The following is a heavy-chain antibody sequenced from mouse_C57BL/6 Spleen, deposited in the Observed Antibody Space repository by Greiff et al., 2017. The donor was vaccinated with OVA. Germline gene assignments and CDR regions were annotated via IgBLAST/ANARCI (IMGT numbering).Heavy chain of an antibody. V-gene: IGHV1-74*01. D-gene: IGHD3-3*01. CDR3: ASGNRGTYYFDY. J-gene: IGHJ2*01. CDR2: IYPSDSET. Sequence: QVQLQQPGAELVKPGASVKVSCKASGYTFTSYWMHWVKQRPGQGLEWIGNIYPSDSETNYNQKFKDKATLTVDKSSSTAYMQLSSLTSEDSAVYYCASGNRGTYYFDYWGQGTTRTVSS. CDR1: GYTFTSYW.